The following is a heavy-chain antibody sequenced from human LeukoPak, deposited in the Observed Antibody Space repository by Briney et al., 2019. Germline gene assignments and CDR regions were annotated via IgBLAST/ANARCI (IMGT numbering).Heavy chain of an antibody. V-gene: IGHV3-11*04. Sequence: GGSLRLSCAASGFTFSDYYMSWIRQAPGKGLEGVSYISSSGSTIYYADSVKGRFTISRDNAKNSLYLQMNSLRAEDTAVYYCARDSWDKYYDFWSGYYRHYYYMDVWGKGTTVTVSS. CDR2: ISSSGSTI. J-gene: IGHJ6*03. D-gene: IGHD3-3*01. CDR1: GFTFSDYY. CDR3: ARDSWDKYYDFWSGYYRHYYYMDV.